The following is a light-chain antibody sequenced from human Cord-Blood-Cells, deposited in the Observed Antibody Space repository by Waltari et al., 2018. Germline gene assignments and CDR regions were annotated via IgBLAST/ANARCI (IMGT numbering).Light chain of an antibody. CDR3: QQYDNLPPL. CDR1: QDITNY. Sequence: DIQMTQPPSSLSASVGASVTITCQASQDITNYLKWYQQKPGKAPKLLIYDASTLETGVPSRFSGSGSGTDFTFTISSLQPEDIATYYCQQYDNLPPLFGGGTKVEIK. J-gene: IGKJ4*01. V-gene: IGKV1-33*01. CDR2: DAS.